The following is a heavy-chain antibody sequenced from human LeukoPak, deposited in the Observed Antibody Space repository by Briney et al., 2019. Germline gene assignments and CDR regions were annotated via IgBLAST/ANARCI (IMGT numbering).Heavy chain of an antibody. V-gene: IGHV4-39*01. CDR1: GGSIGSSSYY. J-gene: IGHJ4*02. D-gene: IGHD5-18*01. CDR3: ARPERRGYSYGYFDY. CDR2: IYYSGST. Sequence: SETLSLTCTVSGGSIGSSSYYWGWIRQPPGKGLEWIGSIYYSGSTYYNPSLKSRVTISVDTSKNQFSLKLSSVTAADTAVYYCARPERRGYSYGYFDYWGQGTLVTVSS.